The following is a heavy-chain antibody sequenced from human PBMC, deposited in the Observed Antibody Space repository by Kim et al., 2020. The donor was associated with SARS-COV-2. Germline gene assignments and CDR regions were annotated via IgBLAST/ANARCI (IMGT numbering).Heavy chain of an antibody. V-gene: IGHV3-21*01. J-gene: IGHJ4*02. CDR1: GFTFSKYF. D-gene: IGHD1-26*01. Sequence: GGSLRLSCAASGFTFSKYFMNWVRQAPGKGLEWVSSMSSSSYIYYSDSVKGRFTVSRDNAMNSLYLQMNSLRAEDTAVYYCARGRGSYYYYFDYWGQGTLVTVSS. CDR3: ARGRGSYYYYFDY. CDR2: MSSSSYI.